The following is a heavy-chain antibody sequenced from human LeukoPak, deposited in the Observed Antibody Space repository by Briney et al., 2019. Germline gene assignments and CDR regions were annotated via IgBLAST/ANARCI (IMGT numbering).Heavy chain of an antibody. CDR3: ARGASSNWSDP. J-gene: IGHJ5*02. CDR1: GYTFTGYY. Sequence: ASVKVSCKASGYTFTGYYMHWVRQAPGQGLEWVGWINPNSGGTNSAQNFQGRVTMTRDTSISTAYMELSSLRSDDTAVYYCARGASSNWSDPWGQGTLVTVSS. V-gene: IGHV1-2*02. CDR2: INPNSGGT. D-gene: IGHD1-26*01.